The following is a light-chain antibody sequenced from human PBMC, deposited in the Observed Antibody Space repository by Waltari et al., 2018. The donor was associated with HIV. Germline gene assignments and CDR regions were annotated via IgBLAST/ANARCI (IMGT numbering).Light chain of an antibody. CDR1: SSNIGDNY. V-gene: IGLV1-47*01. CDR2: MND. J-gene: IGLJ3*02. CDR3: ATWDNSLSVWV. Sequence: QSVVTQPPSASGTPGQRVTISCSGSSSNIGDNYVYWYQQFPGTTPKPLIYMNDRRPSGVPDRFSGSKSGTSASLAISGLRSEDEADYYCATWDNSLSVWVFGGGSKLTVL.